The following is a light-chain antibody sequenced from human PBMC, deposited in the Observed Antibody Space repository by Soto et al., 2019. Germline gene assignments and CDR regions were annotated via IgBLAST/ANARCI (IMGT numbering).Light chain of an antibody. V-gene: IGKV1-39*01. CDR2: AAS. CDR3: QQANSFPLT. Sequence: DIQMTQSPSSLSASVGDRVTITCRASQSISRYLNWYQQKPGIAPKLLIYAASSLQSGVPSRFSGSGSGTDFTLTISSLQPEDFATYYCQQANSFPLTFGGGTKVDIK. J-gene: IGKJ4*01. CDR1: QSISRY.